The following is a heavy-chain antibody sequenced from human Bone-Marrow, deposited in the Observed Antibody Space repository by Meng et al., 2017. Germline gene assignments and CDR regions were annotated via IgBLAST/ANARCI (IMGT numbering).Heavy chain of an antibody. J-gene: IGHJ6*02. CDR3: ARDRHSYGRTQEPCCFYYYYYGMDV. Sequence: SVKVSCKASGGTFSGYAISWVRQAPGQGLEWMGGIIPIFGTANYAQKFQGRVTITADKSTSTAYMELSSLRSEDTAVYYCARDRHSYGRTQEPCCFYYYYYGMDVWGQGTTVTVSS. CDR1: GGTFSGYA. V-gene: IGHV1-69*06. CDR2: IIPIFGTA. D-gene: IGHD5-18*01.